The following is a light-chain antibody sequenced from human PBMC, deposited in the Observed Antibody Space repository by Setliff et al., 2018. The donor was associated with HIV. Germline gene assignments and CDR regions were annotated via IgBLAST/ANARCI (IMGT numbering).Light chain of an antibody. CDR2: DVT. CDR3: CSYAGSYTPVI. J-gene: IGLJ2*01. CDR1: SSDVGSYNY. V-gene: IGLV2-11*01. Sequence: QSALAQPRSVSGSPGQSVTISCTGTSSDVGSYNYVSWYQQHPGKAPKLMIYDVTKRPSGVPDRFSGSKSCNTASLTISGLQAEDEADYYCCSYAGSYTPVIFGGGTKVTVL.